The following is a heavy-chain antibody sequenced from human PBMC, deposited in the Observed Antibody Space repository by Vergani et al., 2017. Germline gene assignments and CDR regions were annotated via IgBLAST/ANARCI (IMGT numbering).Heavy chain of an antibody. J-gene: IGHJ4*02. D-gene: IGHD6-6*01. CDR2: INPNSGGT. Sequence: QVQLVQSGAEVKKPGASVKVSCKASGYTFTGYYMHWVRQAPGQGLEWMGWINPNSGGTNYAQKFQGRVTMTRDTSISTAYMELSWLRSDDTAVYYCARRDPSGIAARPGGGVDYWGQGTLVTVSS. CDR1: GYTFTGYY. CDR3: ARRDPSGIAARPGGGVDY. V-gene: IGHV1-2*02.